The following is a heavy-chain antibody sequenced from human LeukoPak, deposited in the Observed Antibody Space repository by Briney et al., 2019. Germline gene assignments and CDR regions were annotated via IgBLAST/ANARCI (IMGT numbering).Heavy chain of an antibody. D-gene: IGHD3-22*01. V-gene: IGHV3-30*18. J-gene: IGHJ3*02. Sequence: PGGSLRLSCAASGFTFSSYGIHWVRQAPGKGLEGVAVISYDGSKKYYADSVKGRFTISRDNSNNTLYLQMHILRAEDTAVYYCAKSYYDSSGYYSSAFDIWGQGTMATVSS. CDR3: AKSYYDSSGYYSSAFDI. CDR2: ISYDGSKK. CDR1: GFTFSSYG.